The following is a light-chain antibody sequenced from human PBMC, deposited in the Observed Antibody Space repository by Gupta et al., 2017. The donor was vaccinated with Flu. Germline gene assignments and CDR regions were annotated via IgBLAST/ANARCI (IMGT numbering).Light chain of an antibody. CDR2: LAS. CDR1: DTVRSHY. CDR3: QQAGSSLWT. Sequence: GDPATHFSRSTDTVRSHYLAWYPQPPGQAPRLLISLASSMATGLPHRFSGSWFGTSFTLSLSRPEHDDFAVYYCQQAGSSLWTFGRGTKVETK. J-gene: IGKJ1*01. V-gene: IGKV3-20*01.